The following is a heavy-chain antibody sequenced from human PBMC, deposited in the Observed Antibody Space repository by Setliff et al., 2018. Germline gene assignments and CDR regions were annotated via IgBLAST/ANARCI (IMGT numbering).Heavy chain of an antibody. CDR3: VRDDADNYDAFDN. V-gene: IGHV3-7*01. CDR1: GFSFSRHW. J-gene: IGHJ3*02. CDR2: IKQDGSTK. Sequence: GGSLRLSCVVSGFSFSRHWMSWVRQAPGKGLEWVAHIKQDGSTKYYLDSVKGRFTISRDNAKRSLYLQMNGLRADDTGVYYCVRDDADNYDAFDNWGQGTLVTVSS. D-gene: IGHD3-22*01.